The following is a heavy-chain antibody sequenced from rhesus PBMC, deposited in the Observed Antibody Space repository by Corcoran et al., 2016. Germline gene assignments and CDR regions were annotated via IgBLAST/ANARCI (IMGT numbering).Heavy chain of an antibody. V-gene: IGHV4-160*01. J-gene: IGHJ6*01. Sequence: QVQLQESGPGLVKPSETLSLTCAVSGGSISSNYWSWIRQAPGKGLEWIGRIYGRGGSTDYNPSLKSRVTIATDTSKNQFSLKLSSVPAADTAVYYCARDRSRVTTVAATGLDSWGQGVVVTVSS. CDR3: ARDRSRVTTVAATGLDS. CDR2: IYGRGGST. CDR1: GGSISSNY. D-gene: IGHD4-29*01.